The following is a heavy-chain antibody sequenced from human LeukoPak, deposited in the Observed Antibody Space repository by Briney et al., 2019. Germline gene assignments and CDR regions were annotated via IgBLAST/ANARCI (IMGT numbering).Heavy chain of an antibody. D-gene: IGHD4-11*01. J-gene: IGHJ5*02. CDR1: GGSISRSNHY. CDR2: VFHTGRT. V-gene: IGHV4-39*07. Sequence: SETLSLTCTVSGGSISRSNHYWGWIRQPPGKGPEWIGSVFHTGRTYYNVSLNSRLTISVDASKNQFSLKMTSVTAADTAVYFCARDRRDYGNFVWYDPWGQGILVTVSS. CDR3: ARDRRDYGNFVWYDP.